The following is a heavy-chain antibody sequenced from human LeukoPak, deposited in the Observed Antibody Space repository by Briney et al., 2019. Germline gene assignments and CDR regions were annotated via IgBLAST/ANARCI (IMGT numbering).Heavy chain of an antibody. J-gene: IGHJ3*02. CDR3: ARDREYYYDSSGYAPWAFDI. CDR2: INPSGGST. D-gene: IGHD3-22*01. V-gene: IGHV1-46*01. Sequence: GASVKVSCKAFGYTFTSNYMHWVRQAPGQGPEWMGVINPSGGSTSYAQKFQGRVTMTRDTSTSTVYMELSSLRSEDTAVYYCARDREYYYDSSGYAPWAFDIWGQGTMVTVSS. CDR1: GYTFTSNY.